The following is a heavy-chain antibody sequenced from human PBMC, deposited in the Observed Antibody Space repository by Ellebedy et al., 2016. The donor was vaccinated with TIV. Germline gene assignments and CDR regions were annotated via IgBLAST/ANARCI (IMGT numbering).Heavy chain of an antibody. CDR2: INHAGSET. V-gene: IGHV3-7*03. J-gene: IGHJ4*02. CDR1: GFSLSSFW. D-gene: IGHD4-17*01. Sequence: GESLKISCAASGFSLSSFWMSWVRQAPGKGLESVANINHAGSETYYVDSVKGRFTVSRDNSKNTLYLQMNSLRAEDTAVYYCATDPDGVYGDTSDYWGRGTLVTVSS. CDR3: ATDPDGVYGDTSDY.